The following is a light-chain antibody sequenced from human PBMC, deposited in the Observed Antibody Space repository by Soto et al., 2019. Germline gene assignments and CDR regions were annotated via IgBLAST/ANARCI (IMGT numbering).Light chain of an antibody. CDR3: SSYTRTSSYV. J-gene: IGLJ1*01. CDR1: SSDVGGYNS. V-gene: IGLV2-14*03. Sequence: QSVLTQPASVSGSPGQSITVSCTGTSSDVGGYNSVSWYQQHPGKPPKLIIYEVSNRPSGVSDRFSGSKSGNTASLTISGLQAEDEADYYCSSYTRTSSYVFATGTRSPS. CDR2: EVS.